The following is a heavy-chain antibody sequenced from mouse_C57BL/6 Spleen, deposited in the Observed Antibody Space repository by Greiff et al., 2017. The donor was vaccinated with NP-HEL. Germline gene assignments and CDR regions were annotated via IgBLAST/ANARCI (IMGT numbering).Heavy chain of an antibody. CDR1: GFTFSDYG. D-gene: IGHD3-2*02. CDR2: SSSGSSTI. Sequence: EVKLVESGGGLVKPGGSLKLSCAASGFTFSDYGMHWVRQAPEKGLEWVAYSSSGSSTIYYADTVKGRFTISRDDAKNTLFLQMTSLRSEDTAMYYCARPSSGSAWFAYWGQGTLVTVSA. J-gene: IGHJ3*01. CDR3: ARPSSGSAWFAY. V-gene: IGHV5-17*01.